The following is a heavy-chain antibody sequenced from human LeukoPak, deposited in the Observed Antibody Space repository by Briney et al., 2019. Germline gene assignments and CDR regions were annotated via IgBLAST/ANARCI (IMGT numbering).Heavy chain of an antibody. Sequence: PGGSLRLSCAASGFTFSSYAMRWVRQAPGKGLEWVSSISSSSSYIYYADSVKGRFTISRDNAKNSLYLQMNSLRAEDTAVYYCARILSSGWSRYYYYMDVWGKGTTVTVSS. CDR3: ARILSSGWSRYYYYMDV. D-gene: IGHD6-19*01. J-gene: IGHJ6*03. CDR1: GFTFSSYA. V-gene: IGHV3-21*01. CDR2: ISSSSSYI.